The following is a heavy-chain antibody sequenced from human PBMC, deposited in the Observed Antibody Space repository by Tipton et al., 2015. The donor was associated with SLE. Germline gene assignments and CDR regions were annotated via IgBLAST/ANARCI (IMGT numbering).Heavy chain of an antibody. CDR3: ARWAGPTVNFGY. CDR2: IYYRGST. CDR1: GGSISSYY. V-gene: IGHV4-59*01. J-gene: IGHJ4*02. Sequence: TLSLTCTVSGGSISSYYWSWIRQPPGKGLEWIGYIYYRGSTNYNPSLKSRVTISVDTSKNQFSLKLSSVTAAYPAVYYCARWAGPTVNFGYWGQGTLVPVSS. D-gene: IGHD4-11*01.